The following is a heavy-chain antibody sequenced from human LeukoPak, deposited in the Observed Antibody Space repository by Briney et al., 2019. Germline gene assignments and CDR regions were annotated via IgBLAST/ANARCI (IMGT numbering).Heavy chain of an antibody. CDR1: GFTFSSYG. D-gene: IGHD3-10*01. CDR3: ARFRPSYGLGSYGGYFDF. V-gene: IGHV3-7*01. CDR2: IKHDGSEK. J-gene: IGHJ2*01. Sequence: GGSLRLSCAASGFTFSSYGMSWVRQAPGKGLEWVANIKHDGSEKYYVDSVKGRFTISRDNAKNSLYLQMNSLRAEDTAVYYCARFRPSYGLGSYGGYFDFWGRGTLVTVSS.